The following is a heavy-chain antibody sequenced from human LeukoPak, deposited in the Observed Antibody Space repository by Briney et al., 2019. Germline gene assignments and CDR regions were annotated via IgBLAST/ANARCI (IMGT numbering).Heavy chain of an antibody. Sequence: PGGSLRLSCAASGFTFSSYWMSWVRQAPGKGLEWVANIKQDGSEKYYVDSVKGRFTISRDNAKNSLYLQMNSLRAEGTAVYYCVAMVRGVITYYLDYWGQGTLVTVSS. CDR2: IKQDGSEK. J-gene: IGHJ4*02. V-gene: IGHV3-7*01. D-gene: IGHD3-10*01. CDR3: VAMVRGVITYYLDY. CDR1: GFTFSSYW.